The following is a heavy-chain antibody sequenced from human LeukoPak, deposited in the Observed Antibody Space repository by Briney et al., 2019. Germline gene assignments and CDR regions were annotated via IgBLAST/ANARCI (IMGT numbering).Heavy chain of an antibody. J-gene: IGHJ5*02. CDR2: IYYSGST. V-gene: IGHV4-59*01. Sequence: PSETLSLTCTVSGGSISSYYWSWIRQPPGKGLEWIGYIYYSGSTNYNPSLKSRVTISVDTSKNQFSLKLSSVTAADTAVYYCARALSYGDYSNWFDPWGQGTLVTVSS. CDR3: ARALSYGDYSNWFDP. CDR1: GGSISSYY. D-gene: IGHD4-17*01.